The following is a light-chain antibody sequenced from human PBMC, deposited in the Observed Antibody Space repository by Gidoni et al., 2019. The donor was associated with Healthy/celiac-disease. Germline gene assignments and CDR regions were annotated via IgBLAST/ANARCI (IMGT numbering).Light chain of an antibody. CDR1: QDISNY. CDR3: QQYDNLPIT. Sequence: IQMTQSPSSLSASVGDRVTITCQASQDISNYLNWYQQKPGKAPKLLIYDASNLETGVPSRFSGSGSGTDFTFIIRSLRHEDIATYYCQQYDNLPITFGQGTRLEIK. CDR2: DAS. J-gene: IGKJ5*01. V-gene: IGKV1-33*01.